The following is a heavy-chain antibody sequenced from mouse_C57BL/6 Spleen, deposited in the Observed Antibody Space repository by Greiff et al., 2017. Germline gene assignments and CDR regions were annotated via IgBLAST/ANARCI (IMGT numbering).Heavy chain of an antibody. CDR3: TRSVTVVTDYFDY. CDR1: GYTFTDYE. Sequence: LQESGAELVRPGASVTLSCKASGYTFTDYEMHWVKQTPVHGLEWIGAIDPETGGTAYNQKFKGKAILTADKSSSTAYMELRSLTSEDSAVYYCTRSVTVVTDYFDYWGQGTTLTVSS. V-gene: IGHV1-15*01. D-gene: IGHD1-1*01. CDR2: IDPETGGT. J-gene: IGHJ2*01.